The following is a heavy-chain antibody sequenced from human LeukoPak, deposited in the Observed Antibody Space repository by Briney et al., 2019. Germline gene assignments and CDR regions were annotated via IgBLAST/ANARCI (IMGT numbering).Heavy chain of an antibody. D-gene: IGHD3-3*01. CDR2: IIPIFGTA. V-gene: IGHV1-69*13. CDR1: GGTFSSYA. J-gene: IGHJ6*02. Sequence: GASVKVSCKASGGTFSSYAISWVRQAPGQGLEWMGGIIPIFGTANYAQKFQGRVTITADESTSTAYMELSSLRSEDTAVYYCARSSSLITIFGVVQDYYYYYGMDVWGQGTTVTVSS. CDR3: ARSSSLITIFGVVQDYYYYYGMDV.